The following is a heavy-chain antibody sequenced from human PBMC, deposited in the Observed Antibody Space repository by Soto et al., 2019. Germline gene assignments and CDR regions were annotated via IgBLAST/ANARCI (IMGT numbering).Heavy chain of an antibody. V-gene: IGHV1-18*01. D-gene: IGHD2-8*01. CDR3: AKNGQPPYYYYGLDV. Sequence: QGQLVQSGAEVKMPGASVKVSCKASGYTFTRYGISWVRQAPGQGLEWMGWISGYNGDANYAQRFQGRVSMTIDTSTTTAYMELRTLTSDDTAVYYCAKNGQPPYYYYGLDVWGQGTTVPVSS. CDR1: GYTFTRYG. J-gene: IGHJ6*02. CDR2: ISGYNGDA.